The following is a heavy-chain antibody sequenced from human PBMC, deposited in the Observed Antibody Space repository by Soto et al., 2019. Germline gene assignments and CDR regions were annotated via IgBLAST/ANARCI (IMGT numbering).Heavy chain of an antibody. CDR1: GFTFSYYW. Sequence: EVQLVESGGGLVRPGGSLRLSCAASGFTFSYYWMHWVRQAPGKGLVWVSRIHSDGSSTTYADFVKGRFIISRDNARNPVDLQMNSVRVEDTGVYYCARGDRGAFDLWGQGTVVTVSS. D-gene: IGHD1-26*01. V-gene: IGHV3-74*01. J-gene: IGHJ3*01. CDR3: ARGDRGAFDL. CDR2: IHSDGSST.